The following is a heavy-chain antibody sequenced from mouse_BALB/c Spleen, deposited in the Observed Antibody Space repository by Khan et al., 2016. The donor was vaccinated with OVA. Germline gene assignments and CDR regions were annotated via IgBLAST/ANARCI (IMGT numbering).Heavy chain of an antibody. Sequence: EVQLQESGPGLVKPSQSLSLTCTVTGYSITSGYAWNWIRQFPGNKLEWMGYISYSGGTSYNPSLKSRIPITRETSKNQFFLQLNSVTTEDTATYYCARENYYGYYFDYWGQGTTLTVSS. V-gene: IGHV3-2*02. CDR2: ISYSGGT. J-gene: IGHJ2*01. CDR3: ARENYYGYYFDY. D-gene: IGHD1-1*01. CDR1: GYSITSGYA.